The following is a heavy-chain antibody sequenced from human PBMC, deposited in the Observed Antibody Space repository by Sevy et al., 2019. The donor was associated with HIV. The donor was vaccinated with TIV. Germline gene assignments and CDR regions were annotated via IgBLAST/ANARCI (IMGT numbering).Heavy chain of an antibody. D-gene: IGHD2-15*01. CDR2: ISYDGSNK. CDR1: GFTFSSYA. Sequence: GGSLRLSCAASGFTFSSYAMHWVRQAPGKGLEWVAVISYDGSNKYYADSVKGRFTISRDNSKNTLYLQMNSLRAEDTAVYYCAREKYVKGVDYYYGMDVWGQGTTVTVSS. J-gene: IGHJ6*02. CDR3: AREKYVKGVDYYYGMDV. V-gene: IGHV3-30-3*01.